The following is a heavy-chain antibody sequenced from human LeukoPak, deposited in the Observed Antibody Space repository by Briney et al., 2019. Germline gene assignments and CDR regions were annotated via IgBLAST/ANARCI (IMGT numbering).Heavy chain of an antibody. V-gene: IGHV4-30-4*01. CDR3: ARERWFGELLSGDY. D-gene: IGHD3-10*01. J-gene: IGHJ4*02. Sequence: SQTLSLTCTVSGGSISSGDYYWSWIRQPPGKGLEWIGYIYYSGSTYYNPSLKSRVTISVDTSKNQFPLKLSPVTAADTAVYYCARERWFGELLSGDYWGQGTLVTVSS. CDR1: GGSISSGDYY. CDR2: IYYSGST.